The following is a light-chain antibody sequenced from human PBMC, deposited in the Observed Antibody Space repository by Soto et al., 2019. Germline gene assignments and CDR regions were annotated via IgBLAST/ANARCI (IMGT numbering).Light chain of an antibody. CDR1: QSVTSSY. V-gene: IGKV3-20*01. J-gene: IGKJ4*01. CDR3: QQYGSSPLT. CDR2: GAS. Sequence: EIVLTQSPGTLSLSPGERATLSCMASQSVTSSYLAWYQQKPGQAPRLLIYGASSRATGIPDRFSGSGSWKDFTLTISRLEPEYFAVYSCQQYGSSPLTFGGGTKVEIK.